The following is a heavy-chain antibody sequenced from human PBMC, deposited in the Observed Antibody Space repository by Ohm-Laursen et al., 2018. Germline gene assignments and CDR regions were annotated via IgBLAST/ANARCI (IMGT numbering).Heavy chain of an antibody. CDR1: GVTFTDYY. V-gene: IGHV3-11*01. J-gene: IGHJ6*02. D-gene: IGHD3-10*01. CDR3: VRGTMVRGVYYGMDV. Sequence: SLRLSCAASGVTFTDYYMTWIRQAPGKGLEWVSYINSIGSTIFYADSVKGRFTISRDNAKNSLYLQMNSLRAEDTAVYYCVRGTMVRGVYYGMDVWGQGTTVTVSS. CDR2: INSIGSTI.